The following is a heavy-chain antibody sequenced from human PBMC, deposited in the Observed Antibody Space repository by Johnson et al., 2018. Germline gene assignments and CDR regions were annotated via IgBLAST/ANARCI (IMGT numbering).Heavy chain of an antibody. J-gene: IGHJ6*03. V-gene: IGHV1-8*01. D-gene: IGHD3-3*01. CDR2: MNPNSGNT. Sequence: QVQLQESGAEVKKPGASVKVSCKASGYTFTSYDIIWVRQATGQGLEWMGWMNPNSGNTGYAQKFHGRVTMTRNTSISTAYMELSSLGSEDTAVYYCARGNTNDFWSGLHYFFYYYMDVWGKGTTVTVSS. CDR3: ARGNTNDFWSGLHYFFYYYMDV. CDR1: GYTFTSYD.